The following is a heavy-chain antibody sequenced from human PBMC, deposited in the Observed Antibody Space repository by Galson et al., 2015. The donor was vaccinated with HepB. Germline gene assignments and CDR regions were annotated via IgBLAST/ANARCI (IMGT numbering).Heavy chain of an antibody. CDR3: ARAAGDSSTYANDY. Sequence: ETLSLTCTVSGASISSSLYYWVWVRQPPEQGLEWIGSIYYTGNTYYKSSLKSRVTISADMSKNQFSLKVNSVTAADTAVYYCARAAGDSSTYANDYWGQGALVTVSS. D-gene: IGHD5-18*01. CDR2: IYYTGNT. J-gene: IGHJ4*02. V-gene: IGHV4-39*07. CDR1: GASISSSLYY.